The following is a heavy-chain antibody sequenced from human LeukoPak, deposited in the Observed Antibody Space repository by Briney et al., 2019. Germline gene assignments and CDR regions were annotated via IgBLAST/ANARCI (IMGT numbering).Heavy chain of an antibody. V-gene: IGHV4-59*01. D-gene: IGHD3-10*01. CDR3: ARSYGSRSYYPFDP. Sequence: PSETLSLTCTVSGGSISNYYWTWIRQSPGKGLGWIGYIHYSGSTNYNPSLKSRVTISVDTSKNQFPLKLSSVTAADTAVYYFARSYGSRSYYPFDPWGQGTLVTVSS. J-gene: IGHJ5*02. CDR2: IHYSGST. CDR1: GGSISNYY.